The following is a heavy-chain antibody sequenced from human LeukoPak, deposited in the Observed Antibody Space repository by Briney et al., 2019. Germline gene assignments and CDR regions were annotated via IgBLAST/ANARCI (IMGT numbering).Heavy chain of an antibody. V-gene: IGHV3-30*02. CDR3: AKAYSSGWYRGDYFDY. CDR2: IRSDGSNK. CDR1: GFTFSSYG. D-gene: IGHD6-19*01. J-gene: IGHJ4*02. Sequence: GGSLRLSCAASGFTFSSYGMHWVRQAPGKGLEWVAFIRSDGSNKYYADSVKGRFTISRANSKNTLYLQMNSLRAEDTAVYYCAKAYSSGWYRGDYFDYWGQGTLVTVSS.